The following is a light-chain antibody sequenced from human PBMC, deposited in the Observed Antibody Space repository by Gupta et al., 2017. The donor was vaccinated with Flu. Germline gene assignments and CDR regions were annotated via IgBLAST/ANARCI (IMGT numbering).Light chain of an antibody. CDR1: SSNIGSNT. J-gene: IGLJ3*02. CDR3: AAWDDSLKEV. Sequence: QSVPTQPPSASGTPGQRVTISCSGSSSNIGSNTVNWYQQLPGTAPKLLIYSNNQRPSGVPDRFSGSKSGTSASLAISGLQSEDEADYYCAAWDDSLKEVFGGGTKLTVL. CDR2: SNN. V-gene: IGLV1-44*01.